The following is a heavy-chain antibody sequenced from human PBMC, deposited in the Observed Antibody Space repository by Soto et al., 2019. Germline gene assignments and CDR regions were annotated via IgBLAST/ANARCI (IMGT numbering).Heavy chain of an antibody. CDR3: AGGYCSGGSCQRGGAFDI. CDR1: GGTFSSYT. CDR2: IIPILGIA. V-gene: IGHV1-69*02. Sequence: QVQLVQSGAEVQKPGSSVKVSCKASGGTFSSYTISWVRQAPGQGLEWMGRIIPILGIANYAQKFQGRVTITADKSTSTAYMELSSLRSEDTAVYYCAGGYCSGGSCQRGGAFDIWGQGTMVTVSS. J-gene: IGHJ3*02. D-gene: IGHD2-15*01.